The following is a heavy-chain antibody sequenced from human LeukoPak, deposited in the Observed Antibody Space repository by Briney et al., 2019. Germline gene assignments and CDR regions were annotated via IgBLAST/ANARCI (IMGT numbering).Heavy chain of an antibody. CDR3: ARGYNGRGYSYGFPDY. V-gene: IGHV1-69*05. Sequence: SVKVSCKASGGTFSSYAISWVRQAPGQGLEWMGGIIPIFGTANYAQKFQGRVTMTTDTSTSTAYMELRSLRSDDTAVYYCARGYNGRGYSYGFPDYWGQGTLVTVSS. D-gene: IGHD5-18*01. CDR2: IIPIFGTA. CDR1: GGTFSSYA. J-gene: IGHJ4*02.